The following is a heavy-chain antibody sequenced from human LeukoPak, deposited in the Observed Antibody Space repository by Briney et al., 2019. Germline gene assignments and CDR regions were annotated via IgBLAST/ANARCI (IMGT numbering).Heavy chain of an antibody. V-gene: IGHV3-9*01. CDR2: ISWNSGTI. CDR3: AKDMAFAAVAGPFDS. J-gene: IGHJ4*02. CDR1: GFAFDDYA. D-gene: IGHD6-19*01. Sequence: GGSLRLSCAASGFAFDDYALHWVRQVPGKGLEWVSGISWNSGTIVYADSVKGRFIISRDNAKNSLYPEMNSLRGEDTAFYYCAKDMAFAAVAGPFDSWGRGTLVTVSS.